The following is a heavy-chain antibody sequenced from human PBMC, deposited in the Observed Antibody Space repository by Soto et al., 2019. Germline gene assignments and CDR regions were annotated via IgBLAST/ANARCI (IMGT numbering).Heavy chain of an antibody. CDR3: ARDLGSEQWFFDN. CDR2: IHNSGST. J-gene: IGHJ4*02. D-gene: IGHD6-19*01. CDR1: GASVSGDGSY. Sequence: QVQLQESGPGLVKPSQTLSLTCLVSGASVSGDGSYCSWIRQHPGKGLEFIGYIHNSGSTYSNPSLENRVAMSIDTSKNQFSLRLSSATAADSAVYFCARDLGSEQWFFDNWGQGSLVTVSS. V-gene: IGHV4-31*03.